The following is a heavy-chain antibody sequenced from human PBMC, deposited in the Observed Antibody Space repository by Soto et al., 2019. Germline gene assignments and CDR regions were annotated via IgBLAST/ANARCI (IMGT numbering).Heavy chain of an antibody. Sequence: PGESLRLSCTASDFTVSINDMSWIRQTPGKGLEWVSVIYSGGSTYYADSVKGRFTISRDNSKNTLYLQMNSLRAEDTAVYYCARDKGIAASRYYYYGMDVWGQGTTVTVSS. CDR3: ARDKGIAASRYYYYGMDV. V-gene: IGHV3-53*01. D-gene: IGHD6-6*01. CDR2: IYSGGST. J-gene: IGHJ6*02. CDR1: DFTVSIND.